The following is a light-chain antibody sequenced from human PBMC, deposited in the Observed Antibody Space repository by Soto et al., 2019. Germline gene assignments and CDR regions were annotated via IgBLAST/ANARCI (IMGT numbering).Light chain of an antibody. CDR1: SGHSSYA. V-gene: IGLV4-69*01. J-gene: IGLJ3*02. CDR3: QTWGTGIWV. Sequence: QSVLTQSPSASASLGASVKLTCTLSSGHSSYAIAWHQQQPDKGPRYLMKVKNDGSHTKGDGIPDRFSGSSSGAERYLTISSLQSEDEAEYYCQTWGTGIWVFGGGTKLTVL. CDR2: VKNDGSH.